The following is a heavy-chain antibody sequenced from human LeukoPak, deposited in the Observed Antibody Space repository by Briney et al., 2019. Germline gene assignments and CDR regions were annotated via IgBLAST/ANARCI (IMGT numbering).Heavy chain of an antibody. V-gene: IGHV3-23*01. Sequence: QPGRSLRLSCAASGSSFSIYAMSWVRQAPGKGLEWVSAISGGGGSTYYAGCVKGRFSISRENSKNTLYLQMNSLRAEDTAVYYCAKERYCSGGSCYSAFDYWGQGTLVTVSS. CDR1: GSSFSIYA. CDR3: AKERYCSGGSCYSAFDY. CDR2: ISGGGGST. J-gene: IGHJ4*02. D-gene: IGHD2-15*01.